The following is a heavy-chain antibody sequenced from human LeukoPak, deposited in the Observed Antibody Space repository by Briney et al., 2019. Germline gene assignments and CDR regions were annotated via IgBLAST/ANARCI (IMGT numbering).Heavy chain of an antibody. J-gene: IGHJ6*02. CDR3: ARGPTARLNYYYYGMDV. V-gene: IGHV4-34*01. CDR1: GGSFSGYY. D-gene: IGHD3-16*01. CDR2: INHSGST. Sequence: PSETLSLTCAVYGGSFSGYYRSWIRQPPGKGLEWIGEINHSGSTNCNPSLKSRVTISVDTSKNQFSLKLSSVTAADTAVYYCARGPTARLNYYYYGMDVWGQGTTVTVSS.